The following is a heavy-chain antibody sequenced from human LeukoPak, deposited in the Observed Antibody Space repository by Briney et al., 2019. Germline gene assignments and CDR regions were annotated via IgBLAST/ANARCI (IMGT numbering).Heavy chain of an antibody. V-gene: IGHV4-39*07. J-gene: IGHJ6*03. CDR1: GGSISSSSYY. Sequence: PSETLSLTCTVPGGSISSSSYYWGWIRQPPGKGLEWIGSIYYSGSTYYNPSLKSRVTISVDTSKDQFSLKLSSVTAADTAVYYCARAAMIGYYYYYMDVWGKGTTVTVSS. CDR2: IYYSGST. CDR3: ARAAMIGYYYYYMDV. D-gene: IGHD2-2*01.